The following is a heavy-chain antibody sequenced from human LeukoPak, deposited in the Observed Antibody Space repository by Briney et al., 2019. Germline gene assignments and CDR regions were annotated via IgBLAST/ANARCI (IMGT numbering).Heavy chain of an antibody. V-gene: IGHV3-30*02. CDR2: IRYDGCNK. J-gene: IGHJ4*02. CDR3: AKDPSSSTPYYFDY. D-gene: IGHD6-6*01. Sequence: RTGGSLRLSRSASGFNFSSYGMHWVGPAPGKGREWVAFIRYDGCNKYYAASVKGPITLSRSNSKNTMYLKTNSWRATRQGVSYCAKDPSSSTPYYFDYWGQGTLVTVSS. CDR1: GFNFSSYG.